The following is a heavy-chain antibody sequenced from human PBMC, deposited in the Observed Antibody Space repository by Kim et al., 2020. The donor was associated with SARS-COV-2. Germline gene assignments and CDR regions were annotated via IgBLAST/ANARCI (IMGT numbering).Heavy chain of an antibody. D-gene: IGHD3-22*01. Sequence: VKGRFTISRDNAKNSLYLQMNSLRAEDTAVYYCARLYDSSGYYSYDAFDIWGQGTMVTVSS. V-gene: IGHV3-11*06. J-gene: IGHJ3*02. CDR3: ARLYDSSGYYSYDAFDI.